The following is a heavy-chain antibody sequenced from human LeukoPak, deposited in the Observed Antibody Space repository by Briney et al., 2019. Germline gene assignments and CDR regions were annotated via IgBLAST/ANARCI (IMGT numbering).Heavy chain of an antibody. CDR1: GFTFSSHW. CDR3: ARVMYYYHSSGSIAVYYFDY. Sequence: PGGSLRLSCAACGFTFSSHWMHWVRQAPGKGLVWVSRINSDGSTTSYADSVKGRFTISRDNAKNTLYLQMNSLRAEDTAVYYCARVMYYYHSSGSIAVYYFDYWGQGTLVTVSS. V-gene: IGHV3-74*01. J-gene: IGHJ4*02. D-gene: IGHD3-22*01. CDR2: INSDGSTT.